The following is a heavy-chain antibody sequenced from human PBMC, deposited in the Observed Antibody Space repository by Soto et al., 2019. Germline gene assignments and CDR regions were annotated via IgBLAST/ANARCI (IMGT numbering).Heavy chain of an antibody. V-gene: IGHV4-4*07. CDR3: ARGQRFSDWFDP. Sequence: SETLSLTCTVTGGTLIGYYWTWIRQSAGGGLEWIGRIYSSGSTNYNPSLKSRVTISLDTSMSHFSLRLRSVSAADTAVYYCARGQRFSDWFDPWGQGTLVTVSS. D-gene: IGHD3-3*01. CDR2: IYSSGST. CDR1: GGTLIGYY. J-gene: IGHJ5*02.